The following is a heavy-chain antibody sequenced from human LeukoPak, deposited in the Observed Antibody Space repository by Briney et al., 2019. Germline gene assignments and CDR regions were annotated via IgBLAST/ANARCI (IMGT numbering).Heavy chain of an antibody. J-gene: IGHJ4*02. CDR2: INLNSGGT. V-gene: IGHV1-2*06. CDR3: ARDLSSTSNWEFDF. Sequence: ASVKVSCKASGYTFTGYFMHRVRQAPGQGLEWMGRINLNSGGTYYAQNFQGRVTMTRDTSISTAYVELSRLTSDDTAVYYCARDLSSTSNWEFDFWGQGTLVTVSS. D-gene: IGHD1-26*01. CDR1: GYTFTGYF.